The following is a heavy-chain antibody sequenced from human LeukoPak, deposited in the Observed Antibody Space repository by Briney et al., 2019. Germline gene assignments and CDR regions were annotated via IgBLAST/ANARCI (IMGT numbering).Heavy chain of an antibody. CDR3: AKVRVGANGYYYYGMDV. CDR2: IKSKANRYAT. J-gene: IGHJ6*02. CDR1: GFTFCGSA. Sequence: PGGSLRLSCATSGFTFCGSAMPRVRQASGKGLEWVGRIKSKANRYATSYGASVKDRFTISRDDSKTSAYLQMNSLRTEDTAVYYCAKVRVGANGYYYYGMDVWGQGTTVSVSS. D-gene: IGHD1-26*01. V-gene: IGHV3-73*01.